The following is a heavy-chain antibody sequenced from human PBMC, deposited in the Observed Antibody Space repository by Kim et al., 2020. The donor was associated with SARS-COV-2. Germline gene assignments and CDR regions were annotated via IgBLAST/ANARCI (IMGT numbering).Heavy chain of an antibody. CDR3: VVAMDPKYYDFWSDSTCDCYYMDV. CDR2: ISWSSGSI. D-gene: IGHD3-3*01. Sequence: GGSLRLSCAASGFTFDDYAMRWVRQAPGKGLEWVSGISWSSGSICYADSVKGRFTISRDNAKNSLYLQMNSLRAEDTALYYCVVAMDPKYYDFWSDSTCDCYYMDVSGNGTTFTAS. J-gene: IGHJ6*03. V-gene: IGHV3-9*01. CDR1: GFTFDDYA.